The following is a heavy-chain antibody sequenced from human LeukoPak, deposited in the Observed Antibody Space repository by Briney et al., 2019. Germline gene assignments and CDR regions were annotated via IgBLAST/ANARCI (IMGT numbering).Heavy chain of an antibody. Sequence: SETLSLTCTVSSGSISSGDYYWSWIRQPPGKGLEWIGYISSSGTTYYNPSLRSRITISVDSSKSQFSLNLSSVTASDTAVYYCAGVGNGGYGGFDYWGQGTLVTVSS. CDR1: SGSISSGDYY. V-gene: IGHV4-30-4*01. J-gene: IGHJ4*02. D-gene: IGHD5-12*01. CDR2: ISSSGTT. CDR3: AGVGNGGYGGFDY.